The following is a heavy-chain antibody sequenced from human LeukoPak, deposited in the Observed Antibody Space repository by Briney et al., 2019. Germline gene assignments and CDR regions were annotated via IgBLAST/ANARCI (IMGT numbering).Heavy chain of an antibody. D-gene: IGHD2-15*01. CDR3: ARAGGYCGRISCPYYFDY. Sequence: SETLSLTCAVYGGSFSGYYWSWIRQPPGKGLEWIGEINHSGSTNYNPSLKSRVTISVDTSKNQFSLKLSSVTAADTAVYYCARAGGYCGRISCPYYFDYWGQGSLVAVS. CDR2: INHSGST. V-gene: IGHV4-34*01. J-gene: IGHJ4*02. CDR1: GGSFSGYY.